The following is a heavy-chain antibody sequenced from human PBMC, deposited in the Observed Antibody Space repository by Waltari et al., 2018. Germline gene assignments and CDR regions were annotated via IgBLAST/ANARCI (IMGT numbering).Heavy chain of an antibody. V-gene: IGHV4-34*01. CDR2: INHSGST. CDR3: ARGGIVVVVAATRVSYWFDP. Sequence: QVQLQQWGAGLLKPSETLSLTCAVYGGSFSGYYWGWNRHPPGKGLEWIGEINHSGSTNYNPSLKSRVTISVDTSKNQFSLKLSSVTAADTAVYYCARGGIVVVVAATRVSYWFDPWGQGTLVTVSS. CDR1: GGSFSGYY. J-gene: IGHJ5*02. D-gene: IGHD2-15*01.